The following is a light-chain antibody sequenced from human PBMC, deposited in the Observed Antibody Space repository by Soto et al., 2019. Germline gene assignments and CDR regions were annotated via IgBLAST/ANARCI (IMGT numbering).Light chain of an antibody. CDR2: GGF. V-gene: IGKV3-15*01. CDR3: QQHNAWPLT. CDR1: QTLRNK. Sequence: IVLTQSPGTLSVSPGERVILSCRASQTLRNKLAWYQQKPGQAPRLLIYGGFTSATAIPARFSGSGSGTEFTLTSNSLQSDDVAIYYCQQHNAWPLTFGPGTNLDLK. J-gene: IGKJ3*01.